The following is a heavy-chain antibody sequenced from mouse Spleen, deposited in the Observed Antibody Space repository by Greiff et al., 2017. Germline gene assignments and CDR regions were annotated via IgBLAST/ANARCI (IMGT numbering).Heavy chain of an antibody. V-gene: IGHV1-5*01. Sequence: VQLQQSGTVLARPGASVKLSCKTSGYTFTSYWMHWVKQRPGRGLEWIGAIYPGNSDTSYNQKFKGKATLTAVTSASTAYMELSSLTNEDSAVYYCTRGEYDDGPGKMDYWGQGTSVTVSS. CDR3: TRGEYDDGPGKMDY. D-gene: IGHD2-12*01. J-gene: IGHJ4*01. CDR2: IYPGNSDT. CDR1: GYTFTSYW.